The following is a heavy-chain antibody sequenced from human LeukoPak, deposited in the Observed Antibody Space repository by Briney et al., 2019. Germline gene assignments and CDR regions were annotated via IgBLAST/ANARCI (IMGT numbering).Heavy chain of an antibody. CDR2: INAGNGNT. CDR3: ARDPIGSRWPYYFDY. J-gene: IGHJ4*02. CDR1: GYTFTTYA. D-gene: IGHD6-13*01. V-gene: IGHV1-3*01. Sequence: ASVKVSCKASGYTFTTYAMHRVRQAPGQRLEWMGWINAGNGNTKYSQKFQARVTITRDTSASTAYMELSSLRSEDTAVYYCARDPIGSRWPYYFDYWGQGTLVTVSS.